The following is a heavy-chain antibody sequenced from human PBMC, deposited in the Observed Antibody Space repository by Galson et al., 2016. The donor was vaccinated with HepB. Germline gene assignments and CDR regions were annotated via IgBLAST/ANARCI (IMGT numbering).Heavy chain of an antibody. CDR1: GFTSSSYA. J-gene: IGHJ4*02. CDR3: ARGRYFPGRGSVWFGELVY. D-gene: IGHD3-10*01. V-gene: IGHV3-30-3*01. Sequence: SLRLSCAASGFTSSSYAMHWVRQAPGKGLEWVAVIWYDGSNKYYADSVKGQFTISRDNSKNTLYLQMNSLRVEDTAVYYCARGRYFPGRGSVWFGELVYWGQGTLVTVSS. CDR2: IWYDGSNK.